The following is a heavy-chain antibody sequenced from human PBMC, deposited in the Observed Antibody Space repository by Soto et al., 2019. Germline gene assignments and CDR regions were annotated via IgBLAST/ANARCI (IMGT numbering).Heavy chain of an antibody. J-gene: IGHJ4*02. CDR2: ISSDGSNK. D-gene: IGHD3-16*02. CDR1: GFTFSSYS. V-gene: IGHV3-30-3*01. Sequence: QVQLVESGGGVVQPGRSLRLSCAASGFTFSSYSLDWVRQAPGTGLEWVAGISSDGSNKYYADSVKGRFTISRDNSKNTLYLQMNSLRGQDTAVYYCASPRLGELSPYWGQGTLVTVSS. CDR3: ASPRLGELSPY.